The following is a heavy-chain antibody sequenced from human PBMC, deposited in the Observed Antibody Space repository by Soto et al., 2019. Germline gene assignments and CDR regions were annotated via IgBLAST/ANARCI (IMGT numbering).Heavy chain of an antibody. CDR2: IYPGDSDT. Sequence: GDSLKISGKGSVYSLTSYWICWDRQMPGKGLEWMGIIYPGDSDTRYSPSFQGQVTISADKSISTAYLQWSSLKAADTAVYYCARGATMSGAFDIWGQRTMVTVSS. V-gene: IGHV5-51*01. CDR3: ARGATMSGAFDI. D-gene: IGHD3-22*01. J-gene: IGHJ3*02. CDR1: VYSLTSYW.